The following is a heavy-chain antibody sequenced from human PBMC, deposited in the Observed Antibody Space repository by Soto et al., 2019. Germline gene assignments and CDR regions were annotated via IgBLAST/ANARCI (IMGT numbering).Heavy chain of an antibody. Sequence: GGSLRLSCAASGFTFSSYAMSWVRQAPGKGLEWVSAISGSGGSTYYADSVKGRFTISRDNSKNTLYLQMNSLRAENTAVYYCAKDVRGYSYGYHPRVYYYYGMDVWGQGTTVTVSS. J-gene: IGHJ6*02. CDR3: AKDVRGYSYGYHPRVYYYYGMDV. CDR2: ISGSGGST. CDR1: GFTFSSYA. D-gene: IGHD5-18*01. V-gene: IGHV3-23*01.